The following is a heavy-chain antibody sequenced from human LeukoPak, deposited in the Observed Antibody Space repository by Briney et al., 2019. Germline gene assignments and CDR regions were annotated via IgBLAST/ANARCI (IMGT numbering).Heavy chain of an antibody. CDR3: ARGVAARDYYYYYMDV. CDR2: IIPIFGTA. CDR1: GGTFSSYA. J-gene: IGHJ6*03. D-gene: IGHD6-6*01. Sequence: GASVKVSCKASGGTFSSYAISWVRQAPGQGLEWMGGIIPIFGTANYAQKFQGRVTITTDESTSTAYMELSSLRSEDAAVYYCARGVAARDYYYYYMDVWGKGTTVTVSS. V-gene: IGHV1-69*05.